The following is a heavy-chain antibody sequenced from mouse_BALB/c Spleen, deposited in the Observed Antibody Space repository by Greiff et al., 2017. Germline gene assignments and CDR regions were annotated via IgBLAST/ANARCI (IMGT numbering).Heavy chain of an antibody. CDR3: ARRDYYGSSY. Sequence: EVKVVESGGGLVKPGGSLKLSCAASGFTFSSYTMSWVRQTPEKRLEWVATISSGGGNTYYPDSVKGRFTISRDNAKNNLYLQMSSLRSEDTALYYCARRDYYGSSYWGQGTLVTVSA. D-gene: IGHD1-1*01. V-gene: IGHV5-9*03. CDR2: ISSGGGNT. J-gene: IGHJ3*01. CDR1: GFTFSSYT.